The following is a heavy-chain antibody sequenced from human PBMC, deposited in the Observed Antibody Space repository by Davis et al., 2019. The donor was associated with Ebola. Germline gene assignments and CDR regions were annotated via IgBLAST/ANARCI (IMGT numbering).Heavy chain of an antibody. CDR1: GFSFRSYG. Sequence: GESLKISCAVSGFSFRSYGMHWVCQAPGKGLEWLAVISFDGSNKYYADSLKGRFTLSRDNAKDSLYLQMNSRRAEDTAVYYCARDSLRDGYPELDYWGQGTLVTVSS. CDR2: ISFDGSNK. J-gene: IGHJ4*02. D-gene: IGHD5-24*01. V-gene: IGHV3-30*03. CDR3: ARDSLRDGYPELDY.